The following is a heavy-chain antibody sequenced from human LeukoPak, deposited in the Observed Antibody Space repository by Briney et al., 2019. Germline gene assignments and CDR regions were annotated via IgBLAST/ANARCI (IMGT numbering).Heavy chain of an antibody. CDR3: AKGASVAGYFDY. Sequence: GGSLRLSCAVSGFGVHTFAMSWVRQAPGKGLEWLSSITKYDGRVYYADSVRGRFTISRDNSKNTLYLQMNSLRAEDTAVYYCAKGASVAGYFDYWGQGTLVTVSS. CDR2: ITKYDGRV. J-gene: IGHJ4*02. CDR1: GFGVHTFA. V-gene: IGHV3-23*01. D-gene: IGHD6-19*01.